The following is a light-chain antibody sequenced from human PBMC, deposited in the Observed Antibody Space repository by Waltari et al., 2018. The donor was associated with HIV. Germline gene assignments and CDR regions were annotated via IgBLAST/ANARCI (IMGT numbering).Light chain of an antibody. J-gene: IGLJ2*01. CDR2: EDN. CDR1: SSDVGADKL. CDR3: CSYAASSNYVV. V-gene: IGLV2-23*01. Sequence: QSALTQPASVSGSPGQSNTISGTGTSSDVGADKLVSGYQPYPGKAPTLMIFEDNKRPSGVSNRFSGSKSGDMASLTFSGLQPDDEADYYCCSYAASSNYVVCGGGTKLTVL.